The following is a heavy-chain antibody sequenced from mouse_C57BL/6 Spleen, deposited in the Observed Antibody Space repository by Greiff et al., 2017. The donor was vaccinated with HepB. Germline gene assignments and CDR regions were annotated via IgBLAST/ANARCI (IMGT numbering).Heavy chain of an antibody. CDR3: ARWDTNYWYFDV. J-gene: IGHJ1*03. D-gene: IGHD4-1*01. CDR1: GYTFTSYG. V-gene: IGHV1-81*01. CDR2: IYPRSGNT. Sequence: QVHVKQSGAELARPGASVKLSCKASGYTFTSYGISWVKQRTGQGLEWIGEIYPRSGNTYYNEKFKGKATLTADKSSSTAYMELRSLTSEDSAVYFCARWDTNYWYFDVWGTGTTVTVSS.